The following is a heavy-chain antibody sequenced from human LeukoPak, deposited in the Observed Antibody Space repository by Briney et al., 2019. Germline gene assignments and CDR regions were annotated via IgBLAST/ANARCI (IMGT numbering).Heavy chain of an antibody. CDR1: GLTHSSNF. CDR3: ARVGFGGTYSEAFDI. CDR2: IYAGCST. Sequence: GGSLSLSCAASGLTHSSNFMSWVRQAPGKGLEWVAVIYAGCSTFFTDSVNGRFPISRDNSRNPLFLQMNGLRAEDTAVYYCARVGFGGTYSEAFDIWGQGTMVTVSS. D-gene: IGHD1-26*01. V-gene: IGHV3-66*01. J-gene: IGHJ3*02.